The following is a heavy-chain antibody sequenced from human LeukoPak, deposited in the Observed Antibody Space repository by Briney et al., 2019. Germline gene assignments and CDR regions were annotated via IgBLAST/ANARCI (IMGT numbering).Heavy chain of an antibody. J-gene: IGHJ6*02. CDR1: GYTFTSYA. CDR2: INTNTGNP. Sequence: ASVKVSCKASGYTFTSYAMNWVRQAPGQGLEWMGWINTNTGNPTYAQGFTGRFVFSLDTSVSTAYLQISSLKAEDTAVYYCARGGSSVDGYYYYYYGMDVWGQGTTVTVSS. V-gene: IGHV7-4-1*02. CDR3: ARGGSSVDGYYYYYYGMDV. D-gene: IGHD5-24*01.